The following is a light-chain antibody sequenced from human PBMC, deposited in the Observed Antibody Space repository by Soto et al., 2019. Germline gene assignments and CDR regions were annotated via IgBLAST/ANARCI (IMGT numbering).Light chain of an antibody. CDR2: WAS. J-gene: IGKJ3*01. Sequence: DIVMTQSPDSLAVSLGERATINCKSSQSVLYNSNNKTYLAWYQQKPGQPPKLLIYWASTRESGVPERFSGGGSGTDFTLTISSLQAEDGAVYYCQQYYSTPGTFGPGTKVDIK. CDR1: QSVLYNSNNKTY. CDR3: QQYYSTPGT. V-gene: IGKV4-1*01.